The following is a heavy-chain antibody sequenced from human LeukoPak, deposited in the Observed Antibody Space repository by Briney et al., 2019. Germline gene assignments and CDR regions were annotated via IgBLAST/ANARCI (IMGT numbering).Heavy chain of an antibody. J-gene: IGHJ4*02. CDR2: IGIRGDT. CDR1: GFTFIDYD. CDR3: TNRGYNSAFDY. V-gene: IGHV3-13*01. Sequence: GGSLRLSCAASGFTFIDYDMHWVRQVIGKGPEWVSAIGIRGDTHYSGSVKGRFTISRENAESSLYLQMNSLRAEDTAVYYCTNRGYNSAFDYWGQGPLVTVSS. D-gene: IGHD5-18*01.